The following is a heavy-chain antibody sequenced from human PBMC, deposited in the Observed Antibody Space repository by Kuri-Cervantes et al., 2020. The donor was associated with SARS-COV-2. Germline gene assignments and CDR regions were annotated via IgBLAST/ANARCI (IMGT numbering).Heavy chain of an antibody. J-gene: IGHJ4*02. V-gene: IGHV1-2*02. CDR2: INPTGGT. CDR1: GYTFTGYY. Sequence: ASVKVSCKASGYTFTGYYMHWVRQAPGQGPEWMGWINPTGGTNSAQRFQGRVTMTRDTSTSTVHMELSRLRFDDTAVFYCARNRRTGGYSYGFDLWGQGTLVTVSS. CDR3: ARNRRTGGYSYGFDL. D-gene: IGHD5-18*01.